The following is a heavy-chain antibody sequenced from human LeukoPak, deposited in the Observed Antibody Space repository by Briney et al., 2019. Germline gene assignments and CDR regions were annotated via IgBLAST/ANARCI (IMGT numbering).Heavy chain of an antibody. Sequence: GGSLRLSCAASGFTFSSYIVTWVRQAPGKGLEWVSSISGSGSTTYFADSVKGRFTISRDYSKNTLYLQMSSLRAEDTAIYYCAKDSTVSGSYYGMDIWGQGTTVTVSS. D-gene: IGHD3-22*01. CDR2: ISGSGSTT. V-gene: IGHV3-23*01. CDR3: AKDSTVSGSYYGMDI. CDR1: GFTFSSYI. J-gene: IGHJ6*02.